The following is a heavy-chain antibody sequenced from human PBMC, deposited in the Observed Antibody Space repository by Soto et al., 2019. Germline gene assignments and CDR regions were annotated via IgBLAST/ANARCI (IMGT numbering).Heavy chain of an antibody. CDR3: ARVLPGTTRFHLGDCSSISCYNVHAFDI. CDR2: INPSGGST. CDR1: GYTFTSYY. J-gene: IGHJ3*02. V-gene: IGHV1-46*01. D-gene: IGHD2-2*02. Sequence: ASVKVSCKASGYTFTSYYMHWVRQAPGQGLEWMGIINPSGGSTSYAKKFQGRVTMTRDTSTSTVYMELSSLRSEDTAVYYCARVLPGTTRFHLGDCSSISCYNVHAFDIWGQGTMVTVSS.